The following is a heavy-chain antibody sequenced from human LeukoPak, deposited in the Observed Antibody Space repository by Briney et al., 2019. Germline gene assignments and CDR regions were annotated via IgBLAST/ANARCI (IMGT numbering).Heavy chain of an antibody. D-gene: IGHD3-22*01. CDR1: GFTFNNYA. CDR3: AKAKVTMIVPDY. V-gene: IGHV3-23*01. CDR2: VSGSGDNT. J-gene: IGHJ4*02. Sequence: PGGSLRLSCAASGFTFNNYAMTWVRQAPGKGLEWVSVVSGSGDNTNYADSVKGRFTISRDNSKNTLYLQMNSLRAEDTAVYYCAKAKVTMIVPDYWGQGTLVTVSS.